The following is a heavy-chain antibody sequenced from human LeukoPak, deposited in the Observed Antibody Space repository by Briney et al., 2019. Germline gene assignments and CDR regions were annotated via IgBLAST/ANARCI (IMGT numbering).Heavy chain of an antibody. CDR1: GFTFNIYA. V-gene: IGHV3-33*01. D-gene: IGHD5-18*01. Sequence: GRSLRLSCAASGFTFNIYAMHWVRQAPGQGLEWVAIIYYDGSVKYYADSVKGRFTISGDSSKNAVYLRMNSLRADDTAVYYCARGGGVEAAMALDYWGQGTLVAVSS. CDR2: IYYDGSVK. J-gene: IGHJ4*02. CDR3: ARGGGVEAAMALDY.